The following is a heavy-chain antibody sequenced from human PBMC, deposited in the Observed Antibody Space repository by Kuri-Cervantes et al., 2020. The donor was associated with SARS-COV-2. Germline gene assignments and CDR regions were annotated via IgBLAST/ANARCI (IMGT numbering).Heavy chain of an antibody. J-gene: IGHJ4*02. CDR3: ATLFSVVPAATPDY. CDR2: FDPEDGET. Sequence: ASVHVSCKVSVYTLTELSMLWVRQAPGNGLEWMGGFDPEDGETIYAQKFQGRVAMTEDTSTDTAYMELSSLRSEDTAVYYCATLFSVVPAATPDYWGQGTLVTVSS. CDR1: VYTLTELS. D-gene: IGHD2-2*02. V-gene: IGHV1-24*01.